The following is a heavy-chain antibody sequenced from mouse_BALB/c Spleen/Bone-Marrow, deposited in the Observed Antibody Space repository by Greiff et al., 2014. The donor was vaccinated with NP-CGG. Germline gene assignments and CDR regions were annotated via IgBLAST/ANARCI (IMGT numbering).Heavy chain of an antibody. CDR3: NARGDYGFDYFDY. J-gene: IGHJ2*01. CDR1: GFNIKDYY. D-gene: IGHD1-2*01. CDR2: IDPENGDT. V-gene: IGHV14-4*02. Sequence: VQLQQSGAELVRSGASVKLSCTASGFNIKDYYMHWVKQRPEQGLEWIGWIDPENGDTEYAPKFQGKATMTADTSSNTAYLRLSSMTSEDTAVYYCNARGDYGFDYFDYWGQGTTLTVSS.